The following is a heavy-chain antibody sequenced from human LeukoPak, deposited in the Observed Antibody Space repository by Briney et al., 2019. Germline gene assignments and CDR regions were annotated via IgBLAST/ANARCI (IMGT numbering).Heavy chain of an antibody. CDR1: GGSIRSDF. D-gene: IGHD4-11*01. J-gene: IGHJ5*02. Sequence: QSSETLSLTCTVSGGSIRSDFWSWIRQPPGKGLEWVSGINWNGGRKGYGDSVKGRFTISRDNAKNSLYLQMNSLRAEDTALYHCVRHHDYSNPLGWFDPWGQGTLVTVSS. CDR2: INWNGGRK. V-gene: IGHV3-20*01. CDR3: VRHHDYSNPLGWFDP.